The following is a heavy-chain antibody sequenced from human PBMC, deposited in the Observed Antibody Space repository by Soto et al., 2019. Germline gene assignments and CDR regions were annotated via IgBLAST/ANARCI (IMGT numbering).Heavy chain of an antibody. CDR3: ATEMGYCTNGVCYDRGSHYGMDV. J-gene: IGHJ6*02. CDR1: GVTFSSYA. Sequence: GASVKVSCKASGVTFSSYAISWVRQAPGQGLEWMGGIIPIFGTANYAQKFQGRVTITADESTSTAYMELSSLRSEDTAVYYCATEMGYCTNGVCYDRGSHYGMDVWGQGTTVTVSS. CDR2: IIPIFGTA. V-gene: IGHV1-69*13. D-gene: IGHD2-8*01.